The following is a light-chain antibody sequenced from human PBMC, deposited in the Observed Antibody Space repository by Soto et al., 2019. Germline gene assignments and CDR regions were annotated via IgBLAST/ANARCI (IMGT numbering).Light chain of an antibody. CDR3: SSYTSSSTLV. CDR1: SSDVGGYSY. CDR2: EVS. Sequence: QSALTQPASVSGSPGQSSTISCTGTSSDVGGYSYVSWYQQHPGKAPKLMIYEVSNRPSGVSNRFSGSKSGNTASLTISGLQPEDEADYYCSSYTSSSTLVFGGGTKVTVL. V-gene: IGLV2-14*01. J-gene: IGLJ2*01.